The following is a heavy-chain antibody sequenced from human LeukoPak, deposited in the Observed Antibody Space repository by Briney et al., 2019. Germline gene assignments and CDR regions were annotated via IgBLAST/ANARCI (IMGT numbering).Heavy chain of an antibody. J-gene: IGHJ4*02. CDR1: GFTFSSYG. V-gene: IGHV3-33*01. Sequence: PGRSLRLSCAASGFTFSSYGMHWVRQAPGKGLEWVAVIWYDGSNKYYADSVKGRFTISRDNSKNTLYLQMNSLRAGDTAVYYCARGRLLSSSYFDYWGQGTLVTVSS. CDR2: IWYDGSNK. CDR3: ARGRLLSSSYFDY. D-gene: IGHD3-3*01.